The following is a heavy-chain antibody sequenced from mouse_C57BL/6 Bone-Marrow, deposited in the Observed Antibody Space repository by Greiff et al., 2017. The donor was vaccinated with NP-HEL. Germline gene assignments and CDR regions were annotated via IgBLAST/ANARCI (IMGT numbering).Heavy chain of an antibody. CDR2: ISDGGSYT. CDR3: ARETPITTVVSYYAMDY. J-gene: IGHJ4*01. D-gene: IGHD1-1*01. Sequence: EVKVVESGGGLVKPGGSLKLSCAASGFTFSSYAMSWVRQTPEKRLEWVATISDGGSYTYYPDNVKGRFTISRDNAKNNLYLQMSHLKSEDTAMYYCARETPITTVVSYYAMDYWGQGTSVTVSS. V-gene: IGHV5-4*01. CDR1: GFTFSSYA.